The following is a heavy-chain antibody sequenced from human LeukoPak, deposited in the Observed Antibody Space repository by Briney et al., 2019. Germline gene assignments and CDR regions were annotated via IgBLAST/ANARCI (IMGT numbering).Heavy chain of an antibody. Sequence: ASVKVSCKASGYTFTGYYMHWVRQAPGQGLEWMGWINPNSGGTNYAQKFQGRVTMTRDTPISTAYMELSRLRSDDTAVYYCARDRDSSGYYYGYWGQGTLVTVSS. V-gene: IGHV1-2*02. CDR2: INPNSGGT. D-gene: IGHD3-22*01. CDR3: ARDRDSSGYYYGY. CDR1: GYTFTGYY. J-gene: IGHJ4*02.